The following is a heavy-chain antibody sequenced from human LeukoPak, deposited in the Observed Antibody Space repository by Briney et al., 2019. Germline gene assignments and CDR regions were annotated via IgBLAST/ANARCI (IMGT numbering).Heavy chain of an antibody. V-gene: IGHV1-18*01. CDR2: ISAYNGNT. CDR1: GGTFSSYA. CDR3: ARDVSLYDFWSGSHPEHGYMDV. D-gene: IGHD3-3*01. Sequence: GASVKVSCKASGGTFSSYAINWVRQAPGQGLEWMGWISAYNGNTNYAQKLQGRVTMTTDTSTSTAYMELRSLRSDDTAVYYCARDVSLYDFWSGSHPEHGYMDVWGKGTTVTVSS. J-gene: IGHJ6*03.